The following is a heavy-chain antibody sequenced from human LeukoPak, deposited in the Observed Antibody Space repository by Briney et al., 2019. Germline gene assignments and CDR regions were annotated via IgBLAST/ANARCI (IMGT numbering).Heavy chain of an antibody. CDR1: GGSISSYY. CDR3: ARDAILAAAGTSAFDI. D-gene: IGHD6-13*01. CDR2: IYYSGST. Sequence: SETLSLTCTVSGGSISSYYWSWIRQPPGKGLEWIGYIYYSGSTNYNPSLKSRVTISVDTSRTHFSLKVTSVTAADTAVYYCARDAILAAAGTSAFDIWGQGTLVTVSS. V-gene: IGHV4-59*12. J-gene: IGHJ4*02.